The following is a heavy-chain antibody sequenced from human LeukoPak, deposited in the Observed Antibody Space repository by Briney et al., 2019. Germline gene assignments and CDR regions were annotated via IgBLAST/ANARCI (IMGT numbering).Heavy chain of an antibody. V-gene: IGHV4-59*01. Sequence: SETLSLTCTVSGGSISSYYWSWIWQPPGKGLEWIGYIYYSGSTNYNPSLKSRVTISVDTSKNQFSLKLSSVTAADTAVYYCARDAIIGGYSHGSDAFDIWGQGTMVTVSS. J-gene: IGHJ3*02. CDR3: ARDAIIGGYSHGSDAFDI. D-gene: IGHD5-18*01. CDR2: IYYSGST. CDR1: GGSISSYY.